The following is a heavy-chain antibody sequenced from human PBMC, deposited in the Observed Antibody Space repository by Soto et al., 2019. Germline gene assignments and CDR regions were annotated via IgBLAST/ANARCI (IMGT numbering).Heavy chain of an antibody. CDR2: LYDVDGS. V-gene: IGHV3-53*01. CDR3: ATWHEREHAFDV. D-gene: IGHD1-1*01. J-gene: IGHJ3*01. Sequence: DVQLVESGGGLIQPGESLRLSCAAFGLTISDKKYVAWVRQDPGKGLEWVSALYDVDGSFYADSVTGRFTSSSDSSKTTVYLQMNDLRPDDTAVYYCATWHEREHAFDVWGQGTTVTISS. CDR1: GLTISDKKY.